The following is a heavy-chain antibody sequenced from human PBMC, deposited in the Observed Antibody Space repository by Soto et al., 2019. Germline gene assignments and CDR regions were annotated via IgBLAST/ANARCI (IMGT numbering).Heavy chain of an antibody. CDR1: GFTLSDSY. V-gene: IGHV3-11*01. D-gene: IGHD6-13*01. Sequence: QVQLVESGGGLVRPGGSLRLSCAASGFTLSDSYMSWIRQAPGKGLEWVSYIDSSGSTIYNADSVKGRFIISRDNAKNSXYXXMNSLRVEDTAVYYCARDRSGSWYGRGYHYYGMDVWGQGTTVTVSS. CDR3: ARDRSGSWYGRGYHYYGMDV. CDR2: IDSSGSTI. J-gene: IGHJ6*02.